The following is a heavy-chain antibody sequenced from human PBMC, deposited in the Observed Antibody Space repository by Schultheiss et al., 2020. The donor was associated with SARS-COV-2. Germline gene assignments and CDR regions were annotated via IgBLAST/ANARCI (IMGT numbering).Heavy chain of an antibody. Sequence: SVKVSCKASGYTFTSYGISWVRQAPGQGLEWMGGIIPIFGTANYAQKFQGRVTITADKSTSTAYMELSSLRSEDTAVYYCAGPGYSSSWYESWGQGTLVTVSS. J-gene: IGHJ5*01. D-gene: IGHD6-13*01. CDR2: IIPIFGTA. CDR3: AGPGYSSSWYES. V-gene: IGHV1-69*06. CDR1: GYTFTSYG.